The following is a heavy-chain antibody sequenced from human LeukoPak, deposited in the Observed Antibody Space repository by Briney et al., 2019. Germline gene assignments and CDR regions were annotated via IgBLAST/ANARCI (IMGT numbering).Heavy chain of an antibody. CDR1: GGSISSGDYY. CDR2: IYYSGST. D-gene: IGHD3-3*01. Sequence: SQTLSLTCTVSGGSISSGDYYWSWIRQPPGKGLEWIGYIYYSGSTYYNPSLKSRVTISVDTSKNQFSLKLSSVTAADTAVYYCARGSDFWSGYHFDYWGQGTLVTVSS. V-gene: IGHV4-30-4*01. CDR3: ARGSDFWSGYHFDY. J-gene: IGHJ4*02.